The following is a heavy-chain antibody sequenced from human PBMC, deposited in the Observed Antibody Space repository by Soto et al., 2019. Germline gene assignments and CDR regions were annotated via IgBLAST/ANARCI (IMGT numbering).Heavy chain of an antibody. CDR2: INPSGGST. Sequence: ASVKVSCKASGYTFTSYYMHWVRQAPGQGLEWMGIINPSGGSTSYAQKFQGRVTMTRDTSTSTVYMELSSLRSEDTAVYYCAREQMVGTMIVEEGYYGMDVWGQGTTVTVSS. J-gene: IGHJ6*02. D-gene: IGHD3-22*01. CDR1: GYTFTSYY. V-gene: IGHV1-46*03. CDR3: AREQMVGTMIVEEGYYGMDV.